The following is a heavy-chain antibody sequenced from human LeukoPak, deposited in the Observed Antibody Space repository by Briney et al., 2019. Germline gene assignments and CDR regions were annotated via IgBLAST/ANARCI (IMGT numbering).Heavy chain of an antibody. V-gene: IGHV1-69*04. D-gene: IGHD5/OR15-5a*01. CDR1: GGTFSSYA. CDR3: ARLEGSASTMGD. Sequence: ASVKVSCKASGGTFSSYAISWVRQAPGQGLEWMGRIIPILGIANYAQKFQGRVTMTRDTSTSTAYMELSSLRSEDTAVYYCARLEGSASTMGDWGQGTLVTVSS. CDR2: IIPILGIA. J-gene: IGHJ4*02.